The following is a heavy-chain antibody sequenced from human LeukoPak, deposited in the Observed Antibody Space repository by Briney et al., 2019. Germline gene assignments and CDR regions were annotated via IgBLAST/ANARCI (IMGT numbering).Heavy chain of an antibody. CDR3: ARHGGESIVAMILHAFDI. J-gene: IGHJ3*02. V-gene: IGHV4-59*08. Sequence: SETLSLTCTVSGGSISSYSWSWIRQPPGKGLEWIGSIYYSGSTNYIPSLKSRVTMSVDTSKNQFSLKLSSVTAADTAVYYCARHGGESIVAMILHAFDIWGQGTMVTVSS. D-gene: IGHD5-12*01. CDR1: GGSISSYS. CDR2: IYYSGST.